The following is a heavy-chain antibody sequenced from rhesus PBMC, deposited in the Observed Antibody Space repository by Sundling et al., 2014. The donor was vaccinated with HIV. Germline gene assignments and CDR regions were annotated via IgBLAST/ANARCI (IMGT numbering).Heavy chain of an antibody. D-gene: IGHD6-31*01. V-gene: IGHV4-73*01. CDR2: IYGNSAST. Sequence: QVKLQQWGEGLVKPSETLSLTCAVYGGSISGYYYWSWIRQPPGKGLEWIGYIYGNSASTNYNPSLKNRVTISKDTSKNQFSLKLSSVTAADTAVYYCARAYGSGWYLVYWGQGVLVTVSS. J-gene: IGHJ4*01. CDR1: GGSISGYYY. CDR3: ARAYGSGWYLVY.